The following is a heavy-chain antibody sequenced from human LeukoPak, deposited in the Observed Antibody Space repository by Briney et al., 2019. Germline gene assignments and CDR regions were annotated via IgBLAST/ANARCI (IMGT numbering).Heavy chain of an antibody. CDR1: GFTFSSYW. CDR3: ARDLFYFDY. CDR2: VKRDGSEK. Sequence: GGSLRLSCAASGFTFSSYWMSWVRQAPGKGLEWVASVKRDGSEKYYVDSVKGRFTISRDNAKNSLYLQMNSLRAEDTAVYYCARDLFYFDYWGQGTLVTVSS. V-gene: IGHV3-7*05. J-gene: IGHJ4*01.